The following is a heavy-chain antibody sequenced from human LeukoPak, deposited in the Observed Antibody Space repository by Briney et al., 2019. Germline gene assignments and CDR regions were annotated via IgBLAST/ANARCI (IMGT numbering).Heavy chain of an antibody. CDR2: ISWDGGST. V-gene: IGHV3-43D*03. Sequence: GGSLRLSCAASGFTFDYYVMRFVHQAGGRVLGVFSLISWDGGSTYYADSVKGRFTISRDNSKNSLYLQMNSLRAEDTALYYCAKDRGGSGGSCYDYWGQATLVTVSS. J-gene: IGHJ4*02. CDR1: GFTFDYYV. CDR3: AKDRGGSGGSCYDY. D-gene: IGHD2-15*01.